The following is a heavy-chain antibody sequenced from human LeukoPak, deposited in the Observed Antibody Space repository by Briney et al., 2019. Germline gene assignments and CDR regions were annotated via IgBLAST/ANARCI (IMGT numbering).Heavy chain of an antibody. Sequence: GGSLRLSCAASGFSFSDYDIHWVRLAPGKGLEWVTFIRYDGSNTYAESVKGRFTISRDNSKNTVYLQMNSLRAEDTAVYYCAKGPLPRIDYWGQGTLVTVSS. CDR2: IRYDGSNT. CDR3: AKGPLPRIDY. CDR1: GFSFSDYD. V-gene: IGHV3-30*02. J-gene: IGHJ4*02.